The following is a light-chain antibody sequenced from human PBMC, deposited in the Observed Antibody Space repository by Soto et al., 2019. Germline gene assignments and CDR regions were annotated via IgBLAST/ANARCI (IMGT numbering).Light chain of an antibody. Sequence: QSALTQPASVSGSPRQSITISCTGASSDVGSYTYVSWYQQHPGKAPKLMIYEVNKRPSGVSNRFSGSKSGNTASLTIYGLQADDEADYYCSSYTSSSTSYGFGTGTKVTVL. J-gene: IGLJ1*01. V-gene: IGLV2-14*01. CDR1: SSDVGSYTY. CDR3: SSYTSSSTSYG. CDR2: EVN.